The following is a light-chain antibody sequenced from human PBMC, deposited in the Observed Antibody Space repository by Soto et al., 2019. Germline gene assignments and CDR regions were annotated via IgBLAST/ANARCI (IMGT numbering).Light chain of an antibody. CDR2: GAS. CDR1: QSVSSRY. Sequence: EVLMTQSPSTLSVSPGERATLSCRASQSVSSRYLAWYQQKPGQAPSLLMYGASTRATDIPARFSGSGSGTEFTLTISSLQSEDFAIYYCQQYNNWPLTFGGGTKVDIK. V-gene: IGKV3-15*01. CDR3: QQYNNWPLT. J-gene: IGKJ4*01.